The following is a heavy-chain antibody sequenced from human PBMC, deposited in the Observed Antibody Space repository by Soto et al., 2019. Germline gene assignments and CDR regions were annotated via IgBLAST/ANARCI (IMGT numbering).Heavy chain of an antibody. CDR2: IKQDGSEK. CDR1: GFTFSSYW. J-gene: IGHJ6*03. V-gene: IGHV3-7*01. CDR3: ARDESSSWYSTYYYYMDV. D-gene: IGHD6-13*01. Sequence: GGSLRLSCAASGFTFSSYWMSWVRQAPGKGLEWVANIKQDGSEKYFVDSVKGRFTISRDNAKNSLYLQMNSLRAEDTAVYYCARDESSSWYSTYYYYMDVWGKGTTVTVSS.